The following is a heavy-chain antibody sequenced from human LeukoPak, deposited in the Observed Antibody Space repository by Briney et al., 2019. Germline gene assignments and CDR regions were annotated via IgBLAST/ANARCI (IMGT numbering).Heavy chain of an antibody. V-gene: IGHV4-39*01. CDR2: IYYSGTT. D-gene: IGHD3-3*01. Sequence: PSETLSLTCTVSGGSISSRSYYWGWIRQPPGKGLEWIGSIYYSGTTYYNPSLKSRVTISVDTSMNQFSLKLSSVTAADTAVYYCARTRYYDFWSGYRDFYYWGQGTLVTVSS. J-gene: IGHJ4*02. CDR1: GGSISSRSYY. CDR3: ARTRYYDFWSGYRDFYY.